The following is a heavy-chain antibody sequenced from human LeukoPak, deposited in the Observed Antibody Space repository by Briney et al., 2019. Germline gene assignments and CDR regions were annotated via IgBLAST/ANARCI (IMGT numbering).Heavy chain of an antibody. V-gene: IGHV3-48*02. J-gene: IGHJ3*02. D-gene: IGHD2-8*02. CDR2: ISSGRSVM. CDR1: GFTFSVYG. Sequence: PGGSLRLSCAASGFTFSVYGMSWVRQAPGKGLEWVSHISSGRSVMNYADSVKGRFTISRDNGKNSVYLQMNSLRDEDTAVYYCAKDLWGRGVGGAFDIWGQGTMVTVSS. CDR3: AKDLWGRGVGGAFDI.